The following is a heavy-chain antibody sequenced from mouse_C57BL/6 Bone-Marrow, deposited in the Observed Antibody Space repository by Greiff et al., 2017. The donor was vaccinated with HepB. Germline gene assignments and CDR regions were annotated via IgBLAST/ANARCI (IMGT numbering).Heavy chain of an antibody. CDR2: IDPNSGVT. D-gene: IGHD2-4*01. CDR1: GYTFTSYW. CDR3: AREGDDYDWFAY. J-gene: IGHJ3*01. Sequence: QVQLQQPGAELVKPGASVKLSCKASGYTFTSYWMHWVKQRPGRGLELIGRIDPNSGVTTYNEKFKSKATLIVDKPSSTAYMQLSSLTSEDSAVYYCAREGDDYDWFAYWGQGTLVTVAA. V-gene: IGHV1-72*01.